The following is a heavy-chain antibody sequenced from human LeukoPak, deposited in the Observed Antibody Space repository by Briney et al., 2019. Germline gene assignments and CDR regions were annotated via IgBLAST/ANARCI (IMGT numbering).Heavy chain of an antibody. CDR3: ASWGKKVDY. D-gene: IGHD3-16*01. V-gene: IGHV3-21*01. J-gene: IGHJ4*02. CDR2: ISSTSSYI. Sequence: GALRLFCAASGFPLNNYSEDWVRQAPGEGPEWVSSISSTSSYIYYADSVKGRFTISRDNAKNSLSLQMNSLRAEDTAVYYCASWGKKVDYWGQGTLVTVSS. CDR1: GFPLNNYS.